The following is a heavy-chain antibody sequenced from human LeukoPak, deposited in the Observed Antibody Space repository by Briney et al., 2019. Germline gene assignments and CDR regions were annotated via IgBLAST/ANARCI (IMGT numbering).Heavy chain of an antibody. CDR1: GYSISTGYY. CDR2: FYHGGST. D-gene: IGHD3-10*01. V-gene: IGHV4-38-2*02. CDR3: ARDSSSGSPYYMDV. J-gene: IGHJ6*03. Sequence: SETLSLTCIVSGYSISTGYYWDWSRQPPGKGLERIGTFYHGGSTYYNPSLKSRVTISVDTSKNQFSLKLSSVTAADTAVYYCARDSSSGSPYYMDVWGKGTTVTISS.